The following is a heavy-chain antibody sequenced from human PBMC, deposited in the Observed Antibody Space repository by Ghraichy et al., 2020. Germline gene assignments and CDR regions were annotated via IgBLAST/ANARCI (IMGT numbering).Heavy chain of an antibody. Sequence: SETLSLTCTVSGGSISSTSYSWGWIRQPPGKGLEWIGNIYYSGTTYYNPSLTSRVTISVDTSKNHFSLTLSSVTAADTALYYCARHVYSYGYYYYYMDVWGKGTTVTVSS. CDR3: ARHVYSYGYYYYYMDV. J-gene: IGHJ6*03. D-gene: IGHD5-18*01. V-gene: IGHV4-39*01. CDR1: GGSISSTSYS. CDR2: IYYSGTT.